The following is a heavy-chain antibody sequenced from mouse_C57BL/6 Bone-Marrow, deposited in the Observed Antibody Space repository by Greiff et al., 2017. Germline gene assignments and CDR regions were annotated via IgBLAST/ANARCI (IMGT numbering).Heavy chain of an antibody. D-gene: IGHD1-2*01. CDR3: AREGWLTWFAY. CDR1: GYTFTSYW. Sequence: QVQLQQPGAELVKPGASVKLSCKASGYTFTSYWMHWVKQRPGQGLEWIGDIHPGSGSTNYNEKFKSKATLTVDTSSSTAYMQLSSLTSEDSAVYYCAREGWLTWFAYWGQGTLVTVSA. J-gene: IGHJ3*01. V-gene: IGHV1-64*01. CDR2: IHPGSGST.